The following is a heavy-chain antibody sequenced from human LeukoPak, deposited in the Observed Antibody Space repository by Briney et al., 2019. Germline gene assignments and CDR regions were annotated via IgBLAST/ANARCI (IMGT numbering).Heavy chain of an antibody. CDR3: ARDKHCSGGSCYYYYYGMDV. V-gene: IGHV3-48*03. Sequence: GGSLRLSCAASGFTFSSYEMNWVRQAPGKGLEWVSYISSSGSTIYYADSVKGRFTISRDNAKNSLHLQMNSLRAEDTAVYYCARDKHCSGGSCYYYYYGMDVWGQGTTVTVSS. CDR1: GFTFSSYE. CDR2: ISSSGSTI. J-gene: IGHJ6*02. D-gene: IGHD2-15*01.